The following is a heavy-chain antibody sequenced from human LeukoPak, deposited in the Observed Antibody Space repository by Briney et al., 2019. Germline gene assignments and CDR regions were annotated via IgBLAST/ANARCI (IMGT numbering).Heavy chain of an antibody. V-gene: IGHV4-34*01. CDR1: GESFSGYY. Sequence: PSETLSLTCSVYGESFSGYYWNWIRQPPGKGLEWIGEINDSGSTNYNPSLKSRVTISVDTSKNQISLRLSSVTAADTAVYYCARQDYGGNSHYYYYMDVWGKGTTVTVSS. CDR3: ARQDYGGNSHYYYYMDV. J-gene: IGHJ6*03. CDR2: INDSGST. D-gene: IGHD4-23*01.